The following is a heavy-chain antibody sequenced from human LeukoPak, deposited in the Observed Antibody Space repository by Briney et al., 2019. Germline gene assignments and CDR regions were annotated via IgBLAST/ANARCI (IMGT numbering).Heavy chain of an antibody. CDR1: GXSFSGYT. Sequence: SETLSLTCGVYGXSFSGYTWDWIRQPPGKGLEWIGEINDIGNTNYNPSLKSRLTISVDKSKNQFSLKVNSVTAADTAVYYCVRRGYDSGQEIGDYWGQGTLVTVSS. V-gene: IGHV4-34*01. CDR2: INDIGNT. CDR3: VRRGYDSGQEIGDY. J-gene: IGHJ4*02. D-gene: IGHD5-18*01.